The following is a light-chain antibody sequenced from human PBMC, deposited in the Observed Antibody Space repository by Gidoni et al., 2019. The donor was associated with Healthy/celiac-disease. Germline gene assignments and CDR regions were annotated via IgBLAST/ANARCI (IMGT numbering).Light chain of an antibody. Sequence: DIVMTQSPDYLAVSLGERATINCKSSQSVLYSSNNKNYLAWYQQKPGQPPKLLMYWASTRESGVPDRFSGSGSGTDFTLTISSLQAEDVAVYYCQQYYSTPYSFGQGTKLEIK. J-gene: IGKJ2*03. CDR2: WAS. V-gene: IGKV4-1*01. CDR1: QSVLYSSNNKNY. CDR3: QQYYSTPYS.